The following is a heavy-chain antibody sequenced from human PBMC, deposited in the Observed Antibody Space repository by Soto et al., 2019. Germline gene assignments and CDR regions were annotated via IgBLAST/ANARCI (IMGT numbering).Heavy chain of an antibody. CDR3: ARDLAIMQVGATLRWFDP. V-gene: IGHV1-69*08. J-gene: IGHJ5*02. D-gene: IGHD1-26*01. CDR1: GGTFSSYT. CDR2: IIPILGIA. Sequence: QVQLVQSGAEVKKPGSSVKVSCKASGGTFSSYTISWVRQAPGQGLEWMGRIIPILGIANYAQKFQGRVTIAADNATSTAYMELSSLRAEDTAVYYCARDLAIMQVGATLRWFDPWGQGTLVTVSS.